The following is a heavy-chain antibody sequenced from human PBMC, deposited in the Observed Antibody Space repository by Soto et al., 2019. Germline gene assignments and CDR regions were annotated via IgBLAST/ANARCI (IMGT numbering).Heavy chain of an antibody. V-gene: IGHV1-69*12. D-gene: IGHD3-16*01. Sequence: QVQLVQSGAEVKKPGSSVKVSCKASGGTFSSYAINWVRQAPGQGLEWMGGIIPIFATADYAQKFQGRVTINADESTSTAYRELSSLRSEDTGVYYCAQCLLGVNYYYGMDVWGQGTTVTVSS. CDR1: GGTFSSYA. CDR2: IIPIFATA. CDR3: AQCLLGVNYYYGMDV. J-gene: IGHJ6*02.